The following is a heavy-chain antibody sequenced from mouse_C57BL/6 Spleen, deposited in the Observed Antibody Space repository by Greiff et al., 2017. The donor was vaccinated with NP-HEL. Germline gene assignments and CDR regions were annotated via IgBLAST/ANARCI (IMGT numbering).Heavy chain of an antibody. CDR1: GFTFSDYY. CDR2: INYDGSST. D-gene: IGHD1-1*01. CDR3: AREEYYGRRWYFDV. J-gene: IGHJ1*03. Sequence: DVKLVESEGGLVQPGSSMKLSCTASGFTFSDYYMAWVRQVPEKGLEWVANINYDGSSTYYLDSLKSRFIISRDNAKNILYLQMSSLKSEDTATYYCAREEYYGRRWYFDVWGKGTTVTVAS. V-gene: IGHV5-16*01.